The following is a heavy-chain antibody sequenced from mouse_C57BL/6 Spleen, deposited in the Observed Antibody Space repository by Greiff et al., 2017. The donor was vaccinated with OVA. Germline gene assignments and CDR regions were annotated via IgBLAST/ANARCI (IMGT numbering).Heavy chain of an antibody. CDR3: AREKDGYYFDY. J-gene: IGHJ2*01. CDR1: GYAFSSSW. V-gene: IGHV1-82*01. D-gene: IGHD2-3*01. CDR2: IYPGDGDT. Sequence: QVQLKESGPELVKPGASVKISCKASGYAFSSSWMNWVKQRPGKGLEWIGRIYPGDGDTNYNGKFKGKATLTADKSSSTAYMQLSSLTSEDSAVYFCAREKDGYYFDYWGQGTTLTVSS.